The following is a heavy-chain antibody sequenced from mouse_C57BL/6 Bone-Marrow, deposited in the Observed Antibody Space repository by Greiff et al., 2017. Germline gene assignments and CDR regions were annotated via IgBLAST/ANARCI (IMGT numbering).Heavy chain of an antibody. D-gene: IGHD2-4*01. CDR3: ARGDYDRGYYYAMDY. V-gene: IGHV1-82*01. Sequence: VQLQQSGPELVKPGASVKISCKASGYAFSSSWMNWVKQRPGKGLEWIGRIYPGDGDTNYNGKFKGKATLTADKSSSTAYMQISSLTSEDSAVYFCARGDYDRGYYYAMDYWGQGTSVTVSS. CDR1: GYAFSSSW. J-gene: IGHJ4*01. CDR2: IYPGDGDT.